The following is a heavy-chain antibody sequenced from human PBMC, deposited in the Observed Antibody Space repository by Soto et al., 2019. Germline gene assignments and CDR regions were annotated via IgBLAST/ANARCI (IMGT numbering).Heavy chain of an antibody. J-gene: IGHJ6*02. D-gene: IGHD2-15*01. CDR2: ISYDGSNK. CDR3: AKGEWRIKDYYYYGMDV. V-gene: IGHV3-30*18. CDR1: GFTFSSYG. Sequence: PGGSLRLSCAASGFTFSSYGMHWVRQAPGKGLEWVAVISYDGSNKYYADSVKGRFTISRDNSKNTLYLQMNSLRAEDTAVYYCAKGEWRIKDYYYYGMDVWGQGTTVTVSS.